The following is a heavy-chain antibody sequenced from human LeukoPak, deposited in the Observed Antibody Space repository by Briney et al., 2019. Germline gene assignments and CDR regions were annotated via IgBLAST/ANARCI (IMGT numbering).Heavy chain of an antibody. CDR3: AKGRACTNGVCHFDY. D-gene: IGHD2-8*01. V-gene: IGHV3-23*01. Sequence: GGSLRLSCAASGFTFSSYDMSWVCQAPGKGLEWVSVISTSGGSTYHADSVKGRFIISRDNSKNTLYLQMNSLRAEDTAAYYCAKGRACTNGVCHFDYWGRGTLVTVSS. J-gene: IGHJ4*02. CDR2: ISTSGGST. CDR1: GFTFSSYD.